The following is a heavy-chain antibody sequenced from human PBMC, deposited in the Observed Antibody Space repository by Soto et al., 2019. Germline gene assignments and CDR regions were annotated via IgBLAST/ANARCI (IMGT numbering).Heavy chain of an antibody. CDR3: ARGYGRNFDY. V-gene: IGHV4-31*03. Sequence: PSETLSLTCTVSGGSISSGGYYWSWIRQHPEKGVEWIGDINYSGSTYYNPSLKSRVTISVDTSKNQFSLKLSSVTAADTAVYYCARGYGRNFDYWGQGTLVTVSS. D-gene: IGHD5-18*01. CDR2: INYSGST. CDR1: GGSISSGGYY. J-gene: IGHJ4*02.